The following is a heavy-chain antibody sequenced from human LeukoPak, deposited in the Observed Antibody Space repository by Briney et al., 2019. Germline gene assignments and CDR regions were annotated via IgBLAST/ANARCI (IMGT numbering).Heavy chain of an antibody. J-gene: IGHJ4*02. V-gene: IGHV3-23*01. D-gene: IGHD3-22*01. CDR2: ISGSGGST. CDR1: GFTFSSYS. CDR3: ATLPYYYDSSGQFDY. Sequence: PGGSLRLSCAASGFTFSSYSMNWVRQAPGKGLEWVSAISGSGGSTYYADSVKGRFTISRDNSKNTLYLQMNSLRAEDTAVYYCATLPYYYDSSGQFDYWGQGTLVTVTS.